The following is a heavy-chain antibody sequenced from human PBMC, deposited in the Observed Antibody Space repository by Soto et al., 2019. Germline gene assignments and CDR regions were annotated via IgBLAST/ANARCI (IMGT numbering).Heavy chain of an antibody. CDR2: IIPIFGTA. Sequence: GASVTVSCKASGGTFSSYAISWVRQATGQGLEWMGGIIPIFGTANYAQKFQGRVTITADESTSTAYMELSSLRSEDTAVYYCARVSGSYSRPGYYYGMDVWGQGTTVTVSS. CDR1: GGTFSSYA. D-gene: IGHD1-26*01. V-gene: IGHV1-69*13. J-gene: IGHJ6*02. CDR3: ARVSGSYSRPGYYYGMDV.